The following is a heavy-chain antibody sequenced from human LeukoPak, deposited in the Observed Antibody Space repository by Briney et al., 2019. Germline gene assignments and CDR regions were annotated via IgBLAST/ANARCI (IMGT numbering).Heavy chain of an antibody. V-gene: IGHV4-59*01. D-gene: IGHD3-22*01. CDR1: GGSISSYY. CDR2: IYYSGST. J-gene: IGHJ4*02. Sequence: PSETLSLTCTVSGGSISSYYWSWIRQPTVKGLEWIGYIYYSGSTNYNPTLKSRVTISLDTSKNQFSLKLSSVTAADTAVYYCARDGGLTFDYWGQGTLVPVSS. CDR3: ARDGGLTFDY.